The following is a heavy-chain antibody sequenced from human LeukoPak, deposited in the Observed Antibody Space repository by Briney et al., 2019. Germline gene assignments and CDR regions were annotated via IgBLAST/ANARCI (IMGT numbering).Heavy chain of an antibody. CDR1: GFTFSNYW. Sequence: GGSLRLSCAASGFTFSNYWMHWARQAPGKGLVWVSRINSDARSTSYADSVKGRFTISRDNAKNTLYLQMNSLRAEDTAVYYCARGADTGYSSDSWGQGTLVTVSS. CDR3: ARGADTGYSSDS. D-gene: IGHD6-19*01. J-gene: IGHJ5*02. CDR2: INSDARST. V-gene: IGHV3-74*01.